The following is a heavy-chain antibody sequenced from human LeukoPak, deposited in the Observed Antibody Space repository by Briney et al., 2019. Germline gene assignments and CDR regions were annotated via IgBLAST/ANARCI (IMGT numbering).Heavy chain of an antibody. Sequence: GGSLRLSCAASGFTFSSYAMHWVRQAPGKGLEWVAVISYDGSNKYYADSVKGRFTISRDNSKNTLYLQMNSLRAEDTAVYYCARYVPALGGAFDIWGQGTMVTVSS. CDR3: ARYVPALGGAFDI. CDR1: GFTFSSYA. V-gene: IGHV3-30*04. J-gene: IGHJ3*02. CDR2: ISYDGSNK. D-gene: IGHD7-27*01.